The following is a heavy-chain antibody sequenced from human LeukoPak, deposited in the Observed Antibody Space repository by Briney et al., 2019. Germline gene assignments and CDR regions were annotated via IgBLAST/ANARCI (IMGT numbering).Heavy chain of an antibody. CDR2: MFYNGNT. CDR1: GGSINGYY. J-gene: IGHJ6*02. Sequence: SGTLSLTCNVSGGSINGYYWTWIRQPPQKGLEWIGYMFYNGNTNYNPSLKSRATISVDTSQNQISLRLASVTAADTGIYHCARLTREDGVDVWGQGTTVTVSS. V-gene: IGHV4-59*01. CDR3: ARLTREDGVDV.